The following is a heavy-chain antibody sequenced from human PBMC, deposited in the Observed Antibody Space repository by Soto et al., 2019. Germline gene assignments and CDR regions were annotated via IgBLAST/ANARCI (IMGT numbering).Heavy chain of an antibody. CDR3: ATQSYSNSGAYYYYAMDV. V-gene: IGHV4-30-2*01. CDR1: GGSISSGGYS. D-gene: IGHD4-4*01. J-gene: IGHJ6*02. Sequence: PSETLSLTCAVSGGSISSGGYSWSWIRQPPGKGLEWIGYIYQSGSTYYNPSLRSRVTISVDRSRNQFSLKLSSVTAADTAVYFCATQSYSNSGAYYYYAMDVWGQGTTVTVSS. CDR2: IYQSGST.